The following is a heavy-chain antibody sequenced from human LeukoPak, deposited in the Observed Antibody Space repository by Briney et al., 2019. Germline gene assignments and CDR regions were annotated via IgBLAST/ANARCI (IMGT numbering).Heavy chain of an antibody. J-gene: IGHJ4*02. Sequence: GGSLRLSCAASGFTFSSYWMHWVRQAPGKGLVWVSRINSDGSSTSYADSVKGRFTISRDNAKNTLCLQMNSLRAEDTAVYYCARTNYDSSGYSDVFDYWGQGTLVTVSS. CDR1: GFTFSSYW. CDR3: ARTNYDSSGYSDVFDY. V-gene: IGHV3-74*01. D-gene: IGHD3-22*01. CDR2: INSDGSST.